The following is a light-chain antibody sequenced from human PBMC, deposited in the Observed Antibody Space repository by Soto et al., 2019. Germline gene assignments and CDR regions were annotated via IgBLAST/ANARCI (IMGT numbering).Light chain of an antibody. CDR3: QQYNDWPRT. V-gene: IGKV3-15*01. CDR1: QSVRSH. CDR2: GAS. Sequence: IVLTQSPATVSVSPGERATLSCRASQSVRSHLAWYQQKPGQAPSLLIFGASTRATGVPARFSGSESGTEFTLTISTLQSEDVAVYFCQQYNDWPRTFGGGTKVDIK. J-gene: IGKJ4*01.